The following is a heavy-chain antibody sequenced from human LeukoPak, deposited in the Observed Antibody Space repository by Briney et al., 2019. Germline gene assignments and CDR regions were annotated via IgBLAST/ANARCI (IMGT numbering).Heavy chain of an antibody. D-gene: IGHD1-26*01. V-gene: IGHV3-30*04. Sequence: PGRSLRLSRAASGFTFSSYAMHWVRQAPGKGLEWVAVISYDGTNQYYADSVKGRFTISRDNSKNTLYLQMNSLRAEDTAVYYCAKEEDSGSLYYFDYWGQGTLVTVSS. CDR1: GFTFSSYA. CDR2: ISYDGTNQ. CDR3: AKEEDSGSLYYFDY. J-gene: IGHJ4*02.